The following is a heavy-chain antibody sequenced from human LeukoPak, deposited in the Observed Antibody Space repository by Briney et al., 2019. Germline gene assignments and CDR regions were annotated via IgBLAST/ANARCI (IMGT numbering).Heavy chain of an antibody. CDR3: ALLGGNYSNKFDY. Sequence: GGSLRLSCAASGFTFSSYSMNWVRQAPGKGLEWVSSISSSSSYIYYADSVKGRFTISRDNAKNSLYLQMSSLRAEDTAVYYCALLGGNYSNKFDYWGQGTLVTVSS. D-gene: IGHD4-11*01. CDR1: GFTFSSYS. J-gene: IGHJ4*02. CDR2: ISSSSSYI. V-gene: IGHV3-21*01.